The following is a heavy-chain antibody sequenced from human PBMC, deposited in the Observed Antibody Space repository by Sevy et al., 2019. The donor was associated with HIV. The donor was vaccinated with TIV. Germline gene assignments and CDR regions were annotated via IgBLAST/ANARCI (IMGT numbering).Heavy chain of an antibody. Sequence: GGSLRLSCAASGFTFSNYWMSWVRQAPGKGLEWVSSISSSSNYIYYADSMKGRFTISRDNAKNSLYLQMNSLRAEDTAVYYCARVVAYCSGGSCFPGYYYGMDVWGQGTTVTVSS. D-gene: IGHD2-15*01. CDR2: ISSSSNYI. CDR1: GFTFSNYW. J-gene: IGHJ6*02. V-gene: IGHV3-21*01. CDR3: ARVVAYCSGGSCFPGYYYGMDV.